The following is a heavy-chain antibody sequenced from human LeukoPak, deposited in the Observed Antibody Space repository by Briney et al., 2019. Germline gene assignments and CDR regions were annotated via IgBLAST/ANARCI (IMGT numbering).Heavy chain of an antibody. D-gene: IGHD4-17*01. CDR3: ARDKGGEYLDY. CDR1: GGSISSGGYS. V-gene: IGHV4-30-2*01. CDR2: IYHSGST. Sequence: SETLSLTCAVSGGSISSGGYSWSWIRQPPGKGLEWIGYIYHSGSTYYNPSLKSRVTISVDRYKNQFSLKLSSVTAADTAVYYCARDKGGEYLDYWGQGTLVTVSS. J-gene: IGHJ4*02.